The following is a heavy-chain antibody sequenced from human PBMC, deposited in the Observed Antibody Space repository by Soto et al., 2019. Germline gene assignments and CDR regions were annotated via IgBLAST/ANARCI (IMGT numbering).Heavy chain of an antibody. D-gene: IGHD6-13*01. Sequence: PGGSLRLSCAASGFTFSSYAMHWVRQAPGKGLEWVAVISYDGSNKYYADSVKGRFTISRDNSKNTLYLQMNSLRAEDTAVYYCARSGYSSSWFYYYYGMDVWGQGTTVTVSS. CDR1: GFTFSSYA. CDR2: ISYDGSNK. V-gene: IGHV3-30-3*01. CDR3: ARSGYSSSWFYYYYGMDV. J-gene: IGHJ6*02.